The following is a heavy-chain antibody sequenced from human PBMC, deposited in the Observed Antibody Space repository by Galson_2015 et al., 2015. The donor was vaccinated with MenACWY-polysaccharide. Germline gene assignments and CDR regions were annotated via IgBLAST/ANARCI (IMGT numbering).Heavy chain of an antibody. CDR3: ARVEKYSGSYYILH. CDR2: IYHSGST. Sequence: ETLSLTCAVSDYSISSGYYWGWIRQPPGKGLEWIGSIYHSGSTYYNPSLKSRVTISVDTSKNQFSLKLSSLTAADTAVYYCARVEKYSGSYYILHWGQGTLGTVSS. D-gene: IGHD1-26*01. J-gene: IGHJ4*02. CDR1: DYSISSGYY. V-gene: IGHV4-38-2*01.